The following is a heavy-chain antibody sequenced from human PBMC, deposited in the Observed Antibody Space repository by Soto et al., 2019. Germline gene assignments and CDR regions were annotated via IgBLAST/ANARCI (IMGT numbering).Heavy chain of an antibody. CDR3: ARDSAMRGETYRFDY. Sequence: SETLSLTCTVSVGSISTNDWWCWVRPRPGMGLEWIGVIYHSGFTTYNSALKSQVTMSVDKSKNQFSLMLTSVTAADTAMYYCARDSAMRGETYRFDYWGQGTLVTVSS. CDR1: VGSISTNDW. V-gene: IGHV4-4*02. J-gene: IGHJ4*02. CDR2: IYHSGFT. D-gene: IGHD7-27*01.